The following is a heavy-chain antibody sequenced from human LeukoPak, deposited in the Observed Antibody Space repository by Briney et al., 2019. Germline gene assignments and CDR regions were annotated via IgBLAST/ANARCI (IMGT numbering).Heavy chain of an antibody. Sequence: SETLSLTCTVSGGSISSSSYYWGWIRQPPGKGLEWIGSIYHSGSTYYNPSLKSRVTISVDTSKNQFSLKLSSVTAADTAVYYCASHYGSGSYPLTSDYWGQGTLVTVSS. CDR2: IYHSGST. D-gene: IGHD3-10*01. CDR1: GGSISSSSYY. J-gene: IGHJ4*02. CDR3: ASHYGSGSYPLTSDY. V-gene: IGHV4-39*07.